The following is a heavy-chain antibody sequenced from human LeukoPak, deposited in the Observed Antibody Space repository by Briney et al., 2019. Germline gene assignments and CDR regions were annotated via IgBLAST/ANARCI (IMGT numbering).Heavy chain of an antibody. CDR1: GGSISSGGYY. CDR2: IYYSGST. V-gene: IGHV4-31*03. D-gene: IGHD5-18*01. J-gene: IGHJ4*02. Sequence: SEALSLTCTVSGGSISSGGYYWSWIRQHPGKGLEWIGYIYYSGSTYYNPSLKSRVTISVDTSKNQFSLKLSSVTAADTAVYYCARVPSYSYVAFDYWGQGTLVTVSS. CDR3: ARVPSYSYVAFDY.